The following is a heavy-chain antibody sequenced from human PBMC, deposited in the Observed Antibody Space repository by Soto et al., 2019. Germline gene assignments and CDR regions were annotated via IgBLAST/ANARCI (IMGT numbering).Heavy chain of an antibody. CDR2: IYYSGST. J-gene: IGHJ5*02. CDR3: ARVMVREGLLWFDP. Sequence: PSETLSLTCTVSGGSISSYYWSWIRQPPGKGLEWIGYIYYSGSTNYNPSLKSRVTISVDTSKNQFSLKLSSVTAADTAVYYCARVMVREGLLWFDPWGQGTLVTVSS. V-gene: IGHV4-59*01. CDR1: GGSISSYY. D-gene: IGHD3-10*01.